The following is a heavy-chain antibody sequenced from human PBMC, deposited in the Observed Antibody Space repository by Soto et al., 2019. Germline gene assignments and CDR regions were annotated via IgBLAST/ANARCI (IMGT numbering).Heavy chain of an antibody. V-gene: IGHV1-8*02. CDR1: GGTFSSYT. J-gene: IGHJ4*02. CDR2: MNPNSGNT. D-gene: IGHD3-22*01. CDR3: ARGGYYYDSSGYYLIAFDY. Sequence: GASVKVSCKASGGTFSSYTISWVRQATGQGLEWMGWMNPNSGNTGYAQKFQGRVTMTRNTSISTAYMELSSLRSEDTAVYYCARGGYYYDSSGYYLIAFDYWGQGTLVTVSS.